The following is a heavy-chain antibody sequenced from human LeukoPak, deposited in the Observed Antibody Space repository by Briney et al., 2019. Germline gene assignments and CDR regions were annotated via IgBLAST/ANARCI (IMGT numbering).Heavy chain of an antibody. J-gene: IGHJ4*02. V-gene: IGHV4-59*01. CDR1: GGSISSYY. CDR2: IYYSGST. Sequence: PSETLSLTRTVSGGSISSYYWSWIRQPPGKGLEWIGYIYYSGSTNYNPSLKSRVTISVDTSKNQFSLKLSSVTAADTAVYYCAREADPTGTLDYWGQGTLVTVSS. CDR3: AREADPTGTLDY. D-gene: IGHD1-1*01.